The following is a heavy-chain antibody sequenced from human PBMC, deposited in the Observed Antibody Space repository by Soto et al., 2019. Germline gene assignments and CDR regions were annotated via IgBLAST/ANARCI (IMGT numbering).Heavy chain of an antibody. J-gene: IGHJ6*02. CDR3: TTLSYLYYDGMDV. CDR2: IKSKVDGGTA. Sequence: GGSLRLSCEASGFTFSNAWMNWVRQGTGKGLEWLGRIKSKVDGGTADYGAATKGRFSISRDDLKNMLYLQMNSLRPDDTAVYYCTTLSYLYYDGMDVWGQGTTVTVSS. V-gene: IGHV3-15*01. CDR1: GFTFSNAW. D-gene: IGHD2-2*01.